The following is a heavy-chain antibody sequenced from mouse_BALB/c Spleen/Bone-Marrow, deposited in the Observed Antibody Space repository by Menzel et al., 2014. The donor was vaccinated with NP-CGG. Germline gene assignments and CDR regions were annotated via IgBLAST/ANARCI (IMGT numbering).Heavy chain of an antibody. CDR3: ARARFYYGKLVDY. J-gene: IGHJ4*01. CDR2: ISSGGST. Sequence: EVKLMESGGGLVKPGGSLKLSCAASGFTFSSYAMSWVRQTPEKRLEWVASISSGGSTYYPDSVKGRFTISRDNARNILYLQMSSLRSEDTAMYYCARARFYYGKLVDYWDQGTSVTVSS. CDR1: GFTFSSYA. D-gene: IGHD1-1*01. V-gene: IGHV5-6-5*01.